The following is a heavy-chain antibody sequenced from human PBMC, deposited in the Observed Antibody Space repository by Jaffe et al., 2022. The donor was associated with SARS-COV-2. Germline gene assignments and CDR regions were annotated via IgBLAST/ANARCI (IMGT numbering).Heavy chain of an antibody. D-gene: IGHD3-22*01. CDR2: INPNSGGT. J-gene: IGHJ3*02. CDR1: GYTFTGYY. CDR3: ARVPKISYYDSSGYYVEAFDI. Sequence: QVQLVQSGAEVKKPGASVKVSCKASGYTFTGYYMHWVRQAPGQGLEWMGWINPNSGGTNYAQKFQGRVTMTRDTSISTAYMELSRLRSDDTAVYYCARVPKISYYDSSGYYVEAFDIWGQGTMVTVSS. V-gene: IGHV1-2*02.